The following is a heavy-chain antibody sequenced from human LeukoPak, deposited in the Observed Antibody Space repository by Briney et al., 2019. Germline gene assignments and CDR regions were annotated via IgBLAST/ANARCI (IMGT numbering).Heavy chain of an antibody. Sequence: GRSLRLSCAAAGFTFDIYGMNWIRQAPGKGLVWVSHISSGSSPKYYADSVRGRFTISRDNAKKSLYLQMNSLRAADTAVYYCARGDDGAYWGQGTLVTVSS. CDR2: ISSGSSPK. J-gene: IGHJ4*02. CDR1: GFTFDIYG. CDR3: ARGDDGAY. D-gene: IGHD3-16*01. V-gene: IGHV3-48*04.